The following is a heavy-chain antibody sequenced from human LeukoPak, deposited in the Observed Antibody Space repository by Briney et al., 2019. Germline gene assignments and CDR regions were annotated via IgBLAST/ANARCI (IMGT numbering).Heavy chain of an antibody. CDR1: GYTFTGYY. J-gene: IGHJ4*02. D-gene: IGHD6-19*01. Sequence: ASVKVSCKASGYTFTGYYMHWVRQAPGQGLEWMGWINPNSGGTNYAQKIQGRVTMTRDTSISTAYMEPSRLRSDDTAVYYCARDFVQQWLGDYYFDYWGQGTLVTVSS. CDR3: ARDFVQQWLGDYYFDY. V-gene: IGHV1-2*02. CDR2: INPNSGGT.